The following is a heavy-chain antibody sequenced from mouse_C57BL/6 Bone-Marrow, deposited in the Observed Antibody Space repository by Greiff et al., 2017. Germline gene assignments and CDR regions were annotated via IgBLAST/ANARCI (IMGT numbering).Heavy chain of an antibody. J-gene: IGHJ4*01. Sequence: QVQLQQSGAELARPGASVKLSCKASGYTFTSYGISWVKQRTGQGLEWIGEIYPGSGNTYYNEKFKGKATLTADKSSSTAYMELRSLTSEDSAVYFCASSSYDSLAMDYWGQGTTVTVSS. CDR2: IYPGSGNT. CDR3: ASSSYDSLAMDY. D-gene: IGHD2-4*01. CDR1: GYTFTSYG. V-gene: IGHV1-81*01.